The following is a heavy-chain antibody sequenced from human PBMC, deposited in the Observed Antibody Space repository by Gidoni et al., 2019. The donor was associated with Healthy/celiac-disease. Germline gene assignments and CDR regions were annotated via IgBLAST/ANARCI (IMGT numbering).Heavy chain of an antibody. CDR1: GFTFSNAW. V-gene: IGHV3-15*01. J-gene: IGHJ4*02. CDR3: TTDGDIVVVPAAENDY. Sequence: EVQLVESGGGLVKPGGSLRLSCAASGFTFSNAWMSWVRQAPGTGLEWVGRIKSKTDGGTTDDAAPVKGRFTISRDDSKNTLYLQMNSLKTEDTAVYYCTTDGDIVVVPAAENDYWGQGTLVTVSS. D-gene: IGHD2-2*01. CDR2: IKSKTDGGTT.